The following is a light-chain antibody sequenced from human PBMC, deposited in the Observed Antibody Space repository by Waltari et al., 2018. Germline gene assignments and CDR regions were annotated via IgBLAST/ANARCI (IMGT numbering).Light chain of an antibody. V-gene: IGKV1-12*01. CDR2: AAS. CDR3: QQSHYFPPT. CDR1: QGITSW. Sequence: DIQMTQSPSSVSASLGDRVTITCRASQGITSWVSWYQQKPGRAPKLLIHAASSLQSGVPPRFSGSGSGTLVTLTISSLQPEDFATYYCQQSHYFPPTFDQGTKVEIK. J-gene: IGKJ1*01.